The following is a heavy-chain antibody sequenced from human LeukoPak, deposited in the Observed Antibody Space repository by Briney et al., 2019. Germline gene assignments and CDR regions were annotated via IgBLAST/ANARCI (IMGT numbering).Heavy chain of an antibody. D-gene: IGHD1-26*01. Sequence: GASVKVSCKASGYTFTGYYMHWVRQAPGQGLEWMGWINPNSGGTNYAQKFQGRVTMTRDTSISTAYMELSRLRSDDTAVYYCARGRGTVGATRLYYFDYWGQGTLVTVSS. J-gene: IGHJ4*02. CDR3: ARGRGTVGATRLYYFDY. CDR1: GYTFTGYY. CDR2: INPNSGGT. V-gene: IGHV1-2*02.